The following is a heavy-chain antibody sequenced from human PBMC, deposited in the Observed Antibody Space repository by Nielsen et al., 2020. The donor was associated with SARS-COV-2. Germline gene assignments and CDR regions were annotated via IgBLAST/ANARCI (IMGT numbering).Heavy chain of an antibody. V-gene: IGHV1-2*02. Sequence: ASVKVSCKASRYTFTGYYMHWVRQAPGQGLEWMGWINPNSGGTNYAQKLQGRVTMTTDTSTSTAYMELRSLRSDDTAVYYCARGILTSGSYYYYYGMDVWGQGTTVTVSS. J-gene: IGHJ6*02. CDR3: ARGILTSGSYYYYYGMDV. CDR1: RYTFTGYY. D-gene: IGHD1-26*01. CDR2: INPNSGGT.